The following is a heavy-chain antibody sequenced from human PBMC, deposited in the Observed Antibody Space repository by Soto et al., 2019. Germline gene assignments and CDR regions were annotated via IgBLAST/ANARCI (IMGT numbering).Heavy chain of an antibody. D-gene: IGHD2-15*01. Sequence: QLQLQESGPGLVKPSETLSLTCTVSGGSISSSSYYWGWIRQPPGKGLEWIGSIYYSGNTYYTPSRNSRVTMSVGTSKNQFSLQLSSVTAADTAVYYCAREGGRYCTGGSCQVDYWGQGTLVTVSS. J-gene: IGHJ4*02. V-gene: IGHV4-39*02. CDR1: GGSISSSSYY. CDR2: IYYSGNT. CDR3: AREGGRYCTGGSCQVDY.